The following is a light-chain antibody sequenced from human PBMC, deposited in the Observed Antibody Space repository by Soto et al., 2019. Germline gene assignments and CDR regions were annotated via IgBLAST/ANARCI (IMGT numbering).Light chain of an antibody. CDR1: NSNIGSNN. V-gene: IGLV1-47*01. CDR3: SSYTSISTYV. Sequence: QSVLTQPPSASGTPGQRVTISCAGSNSNIGSNNVYWYQQLPGTAPKLLIYKINQRPSGVPDRFSGSKSGNTASLTISGLLAEDEADYYCSSYTSISTYVFGTGTKLTVL. CDR2: KIN. J-gene: IGLJ1*01.